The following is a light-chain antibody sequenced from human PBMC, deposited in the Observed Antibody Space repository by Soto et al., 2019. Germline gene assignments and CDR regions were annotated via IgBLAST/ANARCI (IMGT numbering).Light chain of an antibody. V-gene: IGKV3-15*01. CDR1: QSVRSN. Sequence: EIVMTQSPATLSVSPGDRATLSCRASQSVRSNLAWYQQKPGQPPTLLVYAASTRATGGPTRFSGSGSGTEFTLTISSLQSEDSAVYYCQQYNDWPHTFGQGTKVEIK. J-gene: IGKJ1*01. CDR2: AAS. CDR3: QQYNDWPHT.